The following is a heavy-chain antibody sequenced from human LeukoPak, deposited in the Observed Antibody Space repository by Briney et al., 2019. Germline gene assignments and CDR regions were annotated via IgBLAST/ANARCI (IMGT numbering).Heavy chain of an antibody. J-gene: IGHJ4*02. V-gene: IGHV3-21*01. CDR2: ISSSSSYI. D-gene: IGHD3-9*01. CDR1: GFTFSSYS. CDR3: AREDYDILTAPSFDY. Sequence: GGSLRLSCAASGFTFSSYSMNWVRQAPGKGLEWVSSISSSSSYIYYADSVKGRFTISRDNAKNSLYLQMNSLRAEDTAVYYCAREDYDILTAPSFDYWGQGTLVTVSS.